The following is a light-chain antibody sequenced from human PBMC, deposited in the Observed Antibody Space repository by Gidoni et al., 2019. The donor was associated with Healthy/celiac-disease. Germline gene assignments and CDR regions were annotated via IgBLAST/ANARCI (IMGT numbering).Light chain of an antibody. CDR1: QSVRSSY. CDR2: GAS. J-gene: IGKJ1*01. V-gene: IGKV3-20*01. CDR3: QQYGSSWGT. Sequence: EIVLTQSPGTLSLSPGERATLSCRASQSVRSSYLAWYQQKPGQAPRLLIYGASSRATGIPDRFSGSGSGTDFTLTISRLEPEDFAVYYCQQYGSSWGTFGQGTKVEIK.